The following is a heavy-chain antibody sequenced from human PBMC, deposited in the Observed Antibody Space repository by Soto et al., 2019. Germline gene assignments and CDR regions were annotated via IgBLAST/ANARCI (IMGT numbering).Heavy chain of an antibody. D-gene: IGHD6-13*01. Sequence: QLQLQESGPGLVKPSQTLSLTCTVSGGSISSGGYYWSWIRQPPGKGLEWIGYIHYNGNTYYNPSLESRVTISVDTSKNQFSLKLSSVTAADTAVYYCARDIAAATWGQGTLVTVSS. J-gene: IGHJ4*02. V-gene: IGHV4-31*03. CDR3: ARDIAAAT. CDR1: GGSISSGGYY. CDR2: IHYNGNT.